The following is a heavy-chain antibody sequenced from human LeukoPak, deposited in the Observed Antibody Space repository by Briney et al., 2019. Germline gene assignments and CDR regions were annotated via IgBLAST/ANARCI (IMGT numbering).Heavy chain of an antibody. CDR3: ARRLAGNPKVFITMVRGVTKPFDY. Sequence: GGSLRLSCAASGFTFSSYSMNWVRQAPGKGLEWVSYISSSSSTIYYADSVKGRFTISRDNAKNSLYLQMNSLRAEDTAVYYCARRLAGNPKVFITMVRGVTKPFDYWGQGTLVTVSS. J-gene: IGHJ4*02. CDR1: GFTFSSYS. V-gene: IGHV3-48*01. D-gene: IGHD3-10*01. CDR2: ISSSSSTI.